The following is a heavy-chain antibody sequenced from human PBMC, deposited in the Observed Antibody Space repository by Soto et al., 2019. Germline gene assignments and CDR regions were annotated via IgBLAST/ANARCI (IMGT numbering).Heavy chain of an antibody. J-gene: IGHJ4*02. D-gene: IGHD5-12*01. V-gene: IGHV3-21*01. CDR2: ISSSSSYI. CDR1: GFTFSSYS. Sequence: GGSLRLSCAASGFTFSSYSMNWVRQAPGKGLEWVSSISSSSSYIYYADSVKGRLTISRDNAKNSLYLQMNSLRAEDTAVYYCASSYSGYAYFDYWGQGTLVTVSS. CDR3: ASSYSGYAYFDY.